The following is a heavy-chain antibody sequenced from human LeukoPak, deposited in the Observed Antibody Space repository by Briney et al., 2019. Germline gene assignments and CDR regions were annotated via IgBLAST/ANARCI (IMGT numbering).Heavy chain of an antibody. J-gene: IGHJ4*02. V-gene: IGHV3-11*06. Sequence: GGPLRLSCAASGFIFSDYYMSWIRQAPGKGLEWVSYISSRTSDTNYVDSVKGRFTISRDNAKNSLYLQMNSLRAEDTAVYYCTRVGSSGSVDYWGQGTLVTVSS. CDR3: TRVGSSGSVDY. CDR1: GFIFSDYY. CDR2: ISSRTSDT. D-gene: IGHD1-1*01.